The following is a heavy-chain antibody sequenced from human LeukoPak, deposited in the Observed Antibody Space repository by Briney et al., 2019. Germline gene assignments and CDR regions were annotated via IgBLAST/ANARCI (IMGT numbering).Heavy chain of an antibody. CDR2: ISSSSTI. D-gene: IGHD1-26*01. CDR1: GFTFSSYS. CDR3: ARGTGSYLFDY. J-gene: IGHJ4*02. Sequence: GGSLRLSCAASGFTFSSYSMDSVRQAPGKGLEWVSYISSSSTIYYADSVKGRFTISRDNAKNSLYLQMNSLRAEDTAVYYCARGTGSYLFDYWGQGTLVTVSS. V-gene: IGHV3-48*04.